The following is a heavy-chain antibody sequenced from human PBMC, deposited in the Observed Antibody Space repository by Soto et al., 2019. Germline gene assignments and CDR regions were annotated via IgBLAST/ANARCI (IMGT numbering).Heavy chain of an antibody. V-gene: IGHV4-31*03. D-gene: IGHD3-22*01. CDR3: ASATYYYDSSGYYYGWFDP. Sequence: QVQLQESGPGLVKPSQTLSLTCTVSGGSISSGGYYWSWIRQHPGKGLEWIGYIYYSGSTYYNPSLKCRATRAVDTSKNQFSLKLSSVTAADTAVYYCASATYYYDSSGYYYGWFDPWGQGTLVTVSS. J-gene: IGHJ5*02. CDR1: GGSISSGGYY. CDR2: IYYSGST.